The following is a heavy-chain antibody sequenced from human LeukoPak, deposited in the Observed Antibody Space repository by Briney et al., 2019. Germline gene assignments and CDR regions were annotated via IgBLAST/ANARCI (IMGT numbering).Heavy chain of an antibody. CDR2: INPNSGGT. J-gene: IGHJ5*02. D-gene: IGHD5-18*01. V-gene: IGHV1-2*02. CDR1: GYTFTSYG. CDR3: ARDPGYSHGTRWFDP. Sequence: ASVKVSCKASGYTFTSYGISWVRQAPGQGLEWMGWINPNSGGTNYAQKFQGRVTMTRDTSISTAYMELSRLRSDDTAVYYCARDPGYSHGTRWFDPWGQGTLVTVSS.